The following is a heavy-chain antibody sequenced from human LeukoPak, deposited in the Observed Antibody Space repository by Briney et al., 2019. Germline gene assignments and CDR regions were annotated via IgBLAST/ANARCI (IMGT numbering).Heavy chain of an antibody. D-gene: IGHD6-19*01. CDR1: GFTFSSSA. Sequence: PGGSLRLSCAASGFTFSSSAMSWVRQAPGKGLEWVSSITGSAATTSYADSVKGRFIISRDISKNTLYLQMNTLRAEDTAVYYCARQGAVAGTFDYWGQGTLVTVSS. CDR3: ARQGAVAGTFDY. CDR2: ITGSAATT. V-gene: IGHV3-23*01. J-gene: IGHJ4*02.